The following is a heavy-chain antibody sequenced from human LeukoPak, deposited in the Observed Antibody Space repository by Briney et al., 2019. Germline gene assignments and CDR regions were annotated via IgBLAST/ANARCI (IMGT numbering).Heavy chain of an antibody. J-gene: IGHJ5*02. CDR2: ISGSGGST. CDR1: GFTFSSYA. CDR3: ARDINYCTPTLCHRNWFDP. V-gene: IGHV3-23*01. D-gene: IGHD2-8*01. Sequence: GGSPRLSCAASGFTFSSYAMSWVRQAPGRGLEWVSAISGSGGSTYYADSVKGRFTISRDNSKNTLYLQMNNLRAEDSAVYFCARDINYCTPTLCHRNWFDPWGQGTLVTVSS.